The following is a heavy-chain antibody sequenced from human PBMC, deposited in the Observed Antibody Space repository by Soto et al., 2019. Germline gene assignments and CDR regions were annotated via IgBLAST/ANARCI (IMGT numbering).Heavy chain of an antibody. Sequence: QVQLVQSGAEVKKPGASVKVSCKASGYTFITYGVSWVRQAPGQVLVWLVCISTYNGNTRYAERRRGRVTLPTPTTTNTAYMELRNLRSDDTAVYYCARGPTDYYDNSANYFLDYWGQGTLVTVSS. CDR3: ARGPTDYYDNSANYFLDY. V-gene: IGHV1-18*01. J-gene: IGHJ4*02. D-gene: IGHD3-22*01. CDR2: ISTYNGNT. CDR1: GYTFITYG.